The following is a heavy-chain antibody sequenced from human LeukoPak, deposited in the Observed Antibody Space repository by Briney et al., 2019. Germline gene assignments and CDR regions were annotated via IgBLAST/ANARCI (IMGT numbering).Heavy chain of an antibody. D-gene: IGHD2-15*01. Sequence: ASVKVSCKASGYTFTSYGISWVRQAPGQGLEWMGWISAYNGNTNYAQKLQGRVTMTTDTSTSTACMELRSLRSDDTAVYYCARDRSGYCSGGSCSSFAYWGQGTLVTVSS. CDR2: ISAYNGNT. J-gene: IGHJ4*02. V-gene: IGHV1-18*01. CDR3: ARDRSGYCSGGSCSSFAY. CDR1: GYTFTSYG.